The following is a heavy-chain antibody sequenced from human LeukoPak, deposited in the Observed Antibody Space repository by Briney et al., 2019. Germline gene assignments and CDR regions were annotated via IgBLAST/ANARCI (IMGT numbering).Heavy chain of an antibody. CDR3: AREPYSGGWAERFDY. D-gene: IGHD6-19*01. CDR2: ISYDGSNK. V-gene: IGHV3-30-3*01. J-gene: IGHJ4*02. Sequence: GGSLRLSCAASGFTFSSYAMHWVRQAPGKGLEWVAVISYDGSNKYYADSVKGRFTISRDNSKNTLYLQMNSLRAEDTAVYYCAREPYSGGWAERFDYWGQGTLVTVSS. CDR1: GFTFSSYA.